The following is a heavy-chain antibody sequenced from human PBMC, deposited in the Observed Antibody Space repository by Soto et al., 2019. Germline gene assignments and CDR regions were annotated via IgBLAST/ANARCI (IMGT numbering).Heavy chain of an antibody. D-gene: IGHD1-20*01. CDR3: AREPSGIDY. CDR1: GFTFSTYW. CDR2: IKYDGSEK. Sequence: EVQLVESGGGLVQPGGSLRLSCAASGFTFSTYWLSWVRQAPGKGLEWVANIKYDGSEKYYVDSVKGRFTISRDNAKNSLYLQMNSLRDEDTAVYYCAREPSGIDYWGQGPLVTVSS. J-gene: IGHJ4*02. V-gene: IGHV3-7*01.